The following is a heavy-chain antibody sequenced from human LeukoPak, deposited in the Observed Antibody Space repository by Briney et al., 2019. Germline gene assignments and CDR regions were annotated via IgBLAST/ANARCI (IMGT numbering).Heavy chain of an antibody. CDR3: ASSYDYVWGKFIGASDI. Sequence: GGSLRLSCAASGFTFSSYSMNWVRQAPGKGPEWVSSISSSSSYIYYADSVKGRFTISRDNAKNSLYLQMNSLRAEDTAVYYCASSYDYVWGKFIGASDIWGQGTMVTVSS. CDR2: ISSSSSYI. J-gene: IGHJ3*02. V-gene: IGHV3-21*01. D-gene: IGHD3-16*01. CDR1: GFTFSSYS.